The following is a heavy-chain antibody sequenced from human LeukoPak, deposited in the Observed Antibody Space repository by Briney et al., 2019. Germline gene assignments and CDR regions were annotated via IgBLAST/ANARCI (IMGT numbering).Heavy chain of an antibody. D-gene: IGHD3-10*01. V-gene: IGHV3-30*18. Sequence: PGGSLRLSCAASGFTFSTYGIHWVRQAPGKGLEWVAVISYDGSNKYYADSVKGRFTISRDNSKNTVYLQMNSLRAGDTAVYYCAKKAWFRLDYWGQGTLVTVSS. CDR3: AKKAWFRLDY. J-gene: IGHJ4*02. CDR1: GFTFSTYG. CDR2: ISYDGSNK.